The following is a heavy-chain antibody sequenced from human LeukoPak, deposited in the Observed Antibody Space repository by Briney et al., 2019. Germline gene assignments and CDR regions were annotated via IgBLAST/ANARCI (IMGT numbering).Heavy chain of an antibody. J-gene: IGHJ4*02. CDR1: GGSFSGYY. CDR2: INHSGST. V-gene: IGHV4-34*01. Sequence: SETLSLTCAVYGGSFSGYYWSWIRQPPGKGLEWIGEINHSGSTYYNPSLKSRVTISVDTSKNQFSLKLSSVTAADTAVYYCARTTMIVVVTDFDYWGQGTLVTVSS. D-gene: IGHD3-22*01. CDR3: ARTTMIVVVTDFDY.